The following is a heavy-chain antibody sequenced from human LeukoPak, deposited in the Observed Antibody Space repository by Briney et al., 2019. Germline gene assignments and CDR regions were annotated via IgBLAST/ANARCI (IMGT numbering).Heavy chain of an antibody. CDR2: IYHNGNT. CDR3: ARWAYNSFDY. D-gene: IGHD1-14*01. Sequence: SGTLSLTCTVSGYSIRSGYYWGWIRQPPGKGLEWIGNIYHNGNTYYNPSLKSRLTISVDTSKNQFSLNVSSVTAADTAVFYCARWAYNSFDYWGQGTLVTVSS. CDR1: GYSIRSGYY. J-gene: IGHJ4*02. V-gene: IGHV4-38-2*02.